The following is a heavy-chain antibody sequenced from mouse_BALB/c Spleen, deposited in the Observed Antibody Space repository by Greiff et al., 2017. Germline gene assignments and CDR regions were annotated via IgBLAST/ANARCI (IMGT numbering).Heavy chain of an antibody. V-gene: IGHV1-82*01. J-gene: IGHJ4*01. CDR1: GYAFSSSW. Sequence: VQLQQSGPELVKPGASVKISCKASGYAFSSSWMNWVKQRPGQGLEWIGRIYPGDGDTNYNGKFKGKATLTADKSSSTAYMQLSSLTSVDSAVYFCARLPSVGAMDYWGQGTSVTVSS. D-gene: IGHD3-2*02. CDR3: ARLPSVGAMDY. CDR2: IYPGDGDT.